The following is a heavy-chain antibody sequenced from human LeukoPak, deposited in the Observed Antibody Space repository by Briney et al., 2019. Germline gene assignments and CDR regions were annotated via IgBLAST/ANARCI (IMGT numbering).Heavy chain of an antibody. CDR1: GFTFRSYA. CDR2: ISSSSSYT. CDR3: ARDQGDYDILTGYYGY. D-gene: IGHD3-9*01. J-gene: IGHJ4*02. Sequence: GGSLRLSCAASGFTFRSYAMSWIRQAPGKGLEWVSYISSSSSYTNYADSVKGRFTISRDNAKNSLYLQMNSLRAEDTAVYYCARDQGDYDILTGYYGYWGQGTLVTVSS. V-gene: IGHV3-11*05.